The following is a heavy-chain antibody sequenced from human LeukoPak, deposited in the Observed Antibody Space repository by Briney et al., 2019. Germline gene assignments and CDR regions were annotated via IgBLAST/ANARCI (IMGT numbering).Heavy chain of an antibody. D-gene: IGHD3-3*01. CDR1: GFTFSSYW. V-gene: IGHV3-74*01. CDR2: INSDGSST. J-gene: IGHJ6*03. CDR3: ARAYYDFWSGYSSYYYYYMDV. Sequence: GGSLRLSCAASGFTFSSYWMHWVRQAPGKGLMWVSCINSDGSSTSYADSVKGRFTISRDNAKNTLYLQMNSLRAEDTAVYYCARAYYDFWSGYSSYYYYYMDVWGKGTTVTISS.